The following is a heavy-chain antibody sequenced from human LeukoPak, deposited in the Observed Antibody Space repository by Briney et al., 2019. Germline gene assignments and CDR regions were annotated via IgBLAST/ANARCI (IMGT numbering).Heavy chain of an antibody. J-gene: IGHJ5*02. V-gene: IGHV1-46*01. CDR3: ARGTNDYSSGWYYWFDP. Sequence: ASVKVSCKASGYTFTSYYMHWVRQAPGQGLEWMGIINPSGGSTSYAQKFQGRVTMTRDTSTSTVYMELSSLRSEDTAVYYCARGTNDYSSGWYYWFDPWGQGTPVTVSS. CDR2: INPSGGST. D-gene: IGHD6-19*01. CDR1: GYTFTSYY.